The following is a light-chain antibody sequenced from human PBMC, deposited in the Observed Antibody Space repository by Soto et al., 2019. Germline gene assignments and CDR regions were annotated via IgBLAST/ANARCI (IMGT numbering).Light chain of an antibody. Sequence: LTQPPSASGSPGQSVAISCTGTSSDVGGYNYVSWYQQYPGKAPKLMIYDVTKRPSGVPDRFSGSKSGNTASLTVSGLQAEDEADYYCSSYAGTHVVFGTGTKVTVL. V-gene: IGLV2-8*01. J-gene: IGLJ1*01. CDR3: SSYAGTHVV. CDR2: DVT. CDR1: SSDVGGYNY.